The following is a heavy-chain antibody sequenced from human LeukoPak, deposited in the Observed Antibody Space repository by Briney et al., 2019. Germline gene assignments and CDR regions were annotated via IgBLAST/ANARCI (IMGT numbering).Heavy chain of an antibody. V-gene: IGHV3-21*01. J-gene: IGHJ4*02. D-gene: IGHD3-22*01. CDR1: GFTFSIYS. CDR2: ISSSSSYI. CDR3: ARHYYDSSGYYFDY. Sequence: KTGGSLRLSCAASGFTFSIYSMNWVRQAPGKGLEWVSSISSSSSYIYYADSVKGRFTISRDNAKNSLYLQMNSLRAEDTAVYYCARHYYDSSGYYFDYWGQGTLVTVSS.